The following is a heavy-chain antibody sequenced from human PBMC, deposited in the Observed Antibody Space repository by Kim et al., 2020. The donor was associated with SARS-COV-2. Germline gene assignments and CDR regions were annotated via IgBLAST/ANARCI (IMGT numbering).Heavy chain of an antibody. D-gene: IGHD3-10*01. CDR3: ARDGGFNGSD. Sequence: STYYADSVKGRFTISRDNSKNTLYLQMNSLRAEDTAVYYCARDGGFNGSDWGQGTLVTVSS. CDR2: ST. J-gene: IGHJ4*02. V-gene: IGHV3-66*01.